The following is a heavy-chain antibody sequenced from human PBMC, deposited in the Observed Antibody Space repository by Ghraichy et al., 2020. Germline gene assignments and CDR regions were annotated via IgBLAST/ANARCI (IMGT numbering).Heavy chain of an antibody. CDR3: AKVGLPQLIFYFHY. D-gene: IGHD2-15*01. CDR1: GFSFSTYA. CDR2: ITYSGSST. J-gene: IGHJ4*02. V-gene: IGHV3-23*01. Sequence: GGSLRLSCAASGFSFSTYAMSWVRQAPGKGLEWVSGITYSGSSTYYADSVKGRFTISRDNSKNTLYLQMTSLRAEDTAVYYCAKVGLPQLIFYFHYWGQGTLATVSS.